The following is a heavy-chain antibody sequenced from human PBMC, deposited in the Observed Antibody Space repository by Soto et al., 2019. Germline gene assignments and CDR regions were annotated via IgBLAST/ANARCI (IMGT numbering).Heavy chain of an antibody. V-gene: IGHV4-4*02. CDR3: PRDAGGGSSYMDP. Sequence: SETLSLTCAVSGGSISSSNWRSWVRQPPGKGLEWIGEIYHSGSTNYNPSLKSRVTISVDKSKNQFSLKLSSVTAADTAVYYCPRDAGGGSSYMDPWGQGTLVTVSS. J-gene: IGHJ5*02. CDR1: GGSISSSNW. CDR2: IYHSGST. D-gene: IGHD6-13*01.